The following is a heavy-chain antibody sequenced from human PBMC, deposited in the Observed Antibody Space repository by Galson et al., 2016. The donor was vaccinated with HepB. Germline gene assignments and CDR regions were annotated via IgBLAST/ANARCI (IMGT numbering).Heavy chain of an antibody. J-gene: IGHJ4*02. CDR1: EYTFSAFG. V-gene: IGHV1-18*01. D-gene: IGHD6-19*01. CDR2: ISASTSRT. Sequence: SVKVSCKASEYTFSAFGISWVRQASGQGLEWMGWISASTSRTNFAQKFQGRLTLTTNTSTNTAYMELSSLRSDDTAIYYCARVTTAGPKTVAYFDYWGQGALVTVSS. CDR3: ARVTTAGPKTVAYFDY.